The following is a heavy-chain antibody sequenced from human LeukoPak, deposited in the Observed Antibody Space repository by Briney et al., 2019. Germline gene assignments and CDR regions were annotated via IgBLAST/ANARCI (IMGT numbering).Heavy chain of an antibody. Sequence: GGSLRLSCAASGFTFDDYAMHWVRQAPWKGLEWVSGISWNSGSIGYADSVKGRFTISRDNAKNSLYLQMNSLRAEDTALYYCAKARLRLGELSSISGYFDYWGQGTLVTVSS. V-gene: IGHV3-9*01. CDR3: AKARLRLGELSSISGYFDY. J-gene: IGHJ4*02. CDR1: GFTFDDYA. CDR2: ISWNSGSI. D-gene: IGHD3-16*02.